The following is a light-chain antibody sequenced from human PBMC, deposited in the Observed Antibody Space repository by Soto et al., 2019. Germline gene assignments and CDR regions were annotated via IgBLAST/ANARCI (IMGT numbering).Light chain of an antibody. CDR3: TSYIGNTRWV. CDR1: STDVGYYDY. V-gene: IGLV2-14*01. J-gene: IGLJ3*02. CDR2: EVS. Sequence: QSALTQPASVSGSPGQSITISCTGSSTDVGYYDYVSWYQQHPGKAPRLMIYEVSHRPSGISYRFSGSKSGNTASLTISGLQAEDEADYYCTSYIGNTRWVFGGGTKVTVL.